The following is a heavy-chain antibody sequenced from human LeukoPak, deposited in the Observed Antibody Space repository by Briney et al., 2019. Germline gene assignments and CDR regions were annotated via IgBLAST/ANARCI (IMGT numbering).Heavy chain of an antibody. D-gene: IGHD3-10*01. CDR3: AKDPPYYGSGIPSYFDY. J-gene: IGHJ4*02. Sequence: GGSLRLSCAASGFTFSSYAMSWVRQAPGKGLEWVSAISGSGGSTYYADSVKGRFTISRDNSKNTPYLQMNSLRAEDTAVYYCAKDPPYYGSGIPSYFDYWGQGTLVTVSS. CDR2: ISGSGGST. CDR1: GFTFSSYA. V-gene: IGHV3-23*01.